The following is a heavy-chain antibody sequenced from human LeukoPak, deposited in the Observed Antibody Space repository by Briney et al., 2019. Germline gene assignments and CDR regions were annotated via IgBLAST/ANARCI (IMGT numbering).Heavy chain of an antibody. V-gene: IGHV4-34*01. Sequence: SETLSLTCAVYGGSFSGYYWSWIRQLPGKGLEWIGEINHSGSTNYNPSLTSRVTISVDTSKNQFSLKLSSVTAADTAVYYCARDGITGTSRAINWFDPWGQGTLVTVSS. CDR3: ARDGITGTSRAINWFDP. CDR1: GGSFSGYY. CDR2: INHSGST. J-gene: IGHJ5*02. D-gene: IGHD1-7*01.